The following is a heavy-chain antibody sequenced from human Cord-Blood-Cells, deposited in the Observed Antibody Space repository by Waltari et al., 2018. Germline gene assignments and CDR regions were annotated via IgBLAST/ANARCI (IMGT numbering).Heavy chain of an antibody. Sequence: QVQLQESGPGLVKPSGTLSLTCAVSGGSISSSNWWSWVRQPPGKGLEWIGEIYHSGSTNYNPSLKSRVTISGDKSKNQFSLKLSSVTAADTAVYYCARETAQQLPRTNWFDPWGQGTLVTVSS. D-gene: IGHD6-13*01. CDR2: IYHSGST. CDR3: ARETAQQLPRTNWFDP. CDR1: GGSISSSNW. J-gene: IGHJ5*02. V-gene: IGHV4-4*02.